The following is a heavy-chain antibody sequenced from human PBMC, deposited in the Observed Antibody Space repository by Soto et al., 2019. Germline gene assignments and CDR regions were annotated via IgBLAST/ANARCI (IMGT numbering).Heavy chain of an antibody. D-gene: IGHD3-9*01. J-gene: IGHJ3*02. CDR2: INAGNGNT. CDR1: GYTFTSYA. Sequence: ASVKISCKASGYTFTSYAMHWVRQAPGQRLEWMGWINAGNGNTKYSQKFQGRVTITRDTSASTAYMGLSSLRSEDTAVYYCARDWMGDILTGSGAFDIWGQGTMVTVSS. V-gene: IGHV1-3*01. CDR3: ARDWMGDILTGSGAFDI.